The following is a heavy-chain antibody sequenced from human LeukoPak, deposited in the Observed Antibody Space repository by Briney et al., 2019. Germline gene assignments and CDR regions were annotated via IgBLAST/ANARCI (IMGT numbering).Heavy chain of an antibody. Sequence: GGSLRLSCAASGFTFSSYGMHWVRQAPGKGLEWVAVISYDGSNKYYADSVKGRFTISRDNSKNTLYLQMNSLRAEDTAVYYCAKGGLRLGELSSMNIDYWGQGTLVTVSS. V-gene: IGHV3-30*18. CDR2: ISYDGSNK. CDR3: AKGGLRLGELSSMNIDY. D-gene: IGHD3-16*02. CDR1: GFTFSSYG. J-gene: IGHJ4*02.